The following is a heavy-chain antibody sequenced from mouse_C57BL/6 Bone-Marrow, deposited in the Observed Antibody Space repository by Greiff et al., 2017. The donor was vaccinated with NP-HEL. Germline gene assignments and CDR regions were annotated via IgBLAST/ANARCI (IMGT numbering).Heavy chain of an antibody. J-gene: IGHJ3*01. CDR2: IRLKSDNYAT. CDR3: TSLRYLAWFAY. V-gene: IGHV6-3*01. D-gene: IGHD1-1*01. Sequence: EVKLVESGGGLVQPGGSMKLSCVASGFTFSNYWMNWVRQSPEKGLEWVAQIRLKSDNYATHYAESVKGRFTISRDDSKSSVYLQMNNLRAEDTGIYYCTSLRYLAWFAYWGQGTLVTVSA. CDR1: GFTFSNYW.